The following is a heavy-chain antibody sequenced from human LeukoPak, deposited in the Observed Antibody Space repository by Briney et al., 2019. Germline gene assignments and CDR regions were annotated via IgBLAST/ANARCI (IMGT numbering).Heavy chain of an antibody. D-gene: IGHD3-10*01. CDR1: GVSISSGGYY. CDR2: IYYSGST. CDR3: ARVWGWFGELFPFWFDP. Sequence: MSSETLSLTCTVSGVSISSGGYYWSWIRQHPGKGLEWIGYIYYSGSTYYNPSLKSRVTISVDTSKNQFSLKLSSVTAADTAVYYCARVWGWFGELFPFWFDPWGQGTLVTVSS. J-gene: IGHJ5*02. V-gene: IGHV4-31*03.